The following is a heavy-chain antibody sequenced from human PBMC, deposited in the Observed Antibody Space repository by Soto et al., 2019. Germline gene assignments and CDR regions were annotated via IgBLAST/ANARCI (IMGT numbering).Heavy chain of an antibody. Sequence: EAQLVESGGGLVQPGRSLRLSCVASGFTFDDFAMHWVRQAPGRGLEWVSGINWSGGSSGYSDSVKGRFTISRDNAKNSLYLEMNSLRVEDTALFYCVKANDQQLVEGGPFDMWGQGTMVTVSS. CDR1: GFTFDDFA. CDR2: INWSGGSS. D-gene: IGHD6-13*01. CDR3: VKANDQQLVEGGPFDM. J-gene: IGHJ3*02. V-gene: IGHV3-9*01.